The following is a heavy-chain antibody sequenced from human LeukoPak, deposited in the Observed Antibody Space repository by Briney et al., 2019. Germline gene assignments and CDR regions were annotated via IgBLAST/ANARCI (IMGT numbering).Heavy chain of an antibody. J-gene: IGHJ4*03. CDR1: GFTVSRNY. V-gene: IGHV3-53*01. CDR3: ANLPRVDY. Sequence: GGSLRLSCAASGFTVSRNYMSWVRQAPGKGLEWVSVIYSGGNTYYADFVKGRFTISRDNSKNTLYLQINSLKAEDTAVYSWANLPRVDYWGIGTLVTVSS. CDR2: IYSGGNT.